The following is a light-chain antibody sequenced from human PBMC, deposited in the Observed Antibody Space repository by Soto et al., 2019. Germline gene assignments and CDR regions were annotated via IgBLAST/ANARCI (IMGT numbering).Light chain of an antibody. CDR3: SSYTTSSTDV. CDR2: EVT. Sequence: QAVVTQPPSVSGSPGQSVTISCTGTSSDVGHYDRVSWYQQPPGTAPKLMIYEVTNRPSGVPDRFSGSKSGNTASLIISGLQAEDEADYYCSSYTTSSTDVFGPGTKLTVL. V-gene: IGLV2-18*02. CDR1: SSDVGHYDR. J-gene: IGLJ1*01.